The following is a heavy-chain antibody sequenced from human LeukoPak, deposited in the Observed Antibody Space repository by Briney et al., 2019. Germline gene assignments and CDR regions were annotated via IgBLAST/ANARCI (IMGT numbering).Heavy chain of an antibody. CDR1: GFTFSSYA. V-gene: IGHV3-23*01. D-gene: IGHD2-2*01. CDR2: ISGSGSST. J-gene: IGHJ4*02. CDR3: SRDRHCIGSTCYGL. Sequence: PGGSLRLSCAASGFTFSSYAMSWVRQAPGKGLEWVSAISGSGSSTYYADSVKGRFTISRDNSKNTLYLQMNSLRAEDTAVYYCSRDRHCIGSTCYGLWGQGTRVTVSS.